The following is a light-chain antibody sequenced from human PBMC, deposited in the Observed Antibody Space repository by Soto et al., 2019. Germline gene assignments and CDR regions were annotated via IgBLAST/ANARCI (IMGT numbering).Light chain of an antibody. CDR2: GAS. Sequence: DMQLTQSPSSLPAAVGDRLTISCRASQTIGIFLNWYQQKPGKAPQFMIYGASPLQTGVPSRFSGSGSGTDFNLTISSLQPEDFATYFCQQSYNAPYTFGQGTKVDIK. CDR3: QQSYNAPYT. V-gene: IGKV1-39*01. CDR1: QTIGIF. J-gene: IGKJ2*01.